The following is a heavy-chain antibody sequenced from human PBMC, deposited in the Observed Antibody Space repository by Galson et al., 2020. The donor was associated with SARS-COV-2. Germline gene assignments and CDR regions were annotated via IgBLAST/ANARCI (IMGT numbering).Heavy chain of an antibody. V-gene: IGHV3-73*01. Sequence: GGSLRLSCAASGFTFSGSAMHWVRQASGKGLEWVGRIRSKANSYATAYAASVKGRFTISRDDSKNMAYLQMNSLKTEDTAVYYCTRLYDSSCYYPYWGQGTLVTVSS. CDR1: GFTFSGSA. J-gene: IGHJ4*02. CDR3: TRLYDSSCYYPY. CDR2: IRSKANSYAT. D-gene: IGHD3-22*01.